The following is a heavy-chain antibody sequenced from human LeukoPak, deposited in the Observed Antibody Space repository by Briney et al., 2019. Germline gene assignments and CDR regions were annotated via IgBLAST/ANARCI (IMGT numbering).Heavy chain of an antibody. CDR3: ARDYYDSSGYQFTDY. J-gene: IGHJ4*02. CDR1: GYTFTGYY. V-gene: IGHV1-2*02. CDR2: FNPNSGGT. D-gene: IGHD3-22*01. Sequence: ASVKVSCKASGYTFTGYYMHWVRQAPGQGLEWMGWFNPNSGGTNYAQKFQGRVTMTRDTSISTAYMELSRLRSDDTAVYYCARDYYDSSGYQFTDYWGQGTLVTVSS.